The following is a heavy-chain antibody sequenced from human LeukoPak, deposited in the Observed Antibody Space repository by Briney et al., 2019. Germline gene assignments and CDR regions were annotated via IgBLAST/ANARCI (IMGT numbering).Heavy chain of an antibody. J-gene: IGHJ3*02. Sequence: PGGSLRLSCAASGFTFSSYWMSWVRQAPGKGLEWVANIKQDGSENYYVDSVKGRFTISRDNAKNSLYLQMNSLRAEDTAVYYCARGTPTNYDILTGYPFDAFDIWGQGTMVTVSS. CDR2: IKQDGSEN. CDR3: ARGTPTNYDILTGYPFDAFDI. D-gene: IGHD3-9*01. CDR1: GFTFSSYW. V-gene: IGHV3-7*01.